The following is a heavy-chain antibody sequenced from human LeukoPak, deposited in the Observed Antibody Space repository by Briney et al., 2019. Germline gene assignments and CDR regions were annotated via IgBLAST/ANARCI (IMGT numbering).Heavy chain of an antibody. CDR3: ARASKAARVFDY. J-gene: IGHJ4*02. D-gene: IGHD6-6*01. V-gene: IGHV4-59*01. CDR1: GGSISSYY. Sequence: KPSETLSLTCTVSGGSISSYYWSWIRQPPGKGLEWIGYIYYSGSTNYNPSLKSRVTISVDTSKNQFSLKLSSVTAADTAVYYCARASKAARVFDYWGQGTLVTVSS. CDR2: IYYSGST.